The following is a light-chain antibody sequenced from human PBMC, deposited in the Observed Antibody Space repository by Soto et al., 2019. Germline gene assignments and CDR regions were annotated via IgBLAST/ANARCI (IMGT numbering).Light chain of an antibody. CDR1: SFNSGKNI. CDR2: SNS. V-gene: IGLV1-44*01. CDR3: AAWDDSLRGEV. J-gene: IGLJ2*01. Sequence: QAVVTQPPSASGTPGQRVTISCSGSSFNSGKNIVNWYQQLPGTAPKLLIDSNSRRPSGVPDRFSGSKSGTSASLAISGLQSEDEADYYCAAWDDSLRGEVFGGGTKLTVL.